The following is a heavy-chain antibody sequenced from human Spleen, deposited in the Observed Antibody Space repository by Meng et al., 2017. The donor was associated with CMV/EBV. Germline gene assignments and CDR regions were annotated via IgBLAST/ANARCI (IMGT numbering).Heavy chain of an antibody. CDR1: GGSFSGYY. V-gene: IGHV4-34*01. CDR3: ATGTTGFISY. Sequence: QVPRHQGGAGLLEVSETMSLTCAVHGGSFSGYYWSWLRQPPGKGLEWSGEINHSGSTNYNPSLKSRVTISVDTSKNQFSLKLSSVTAADTAVYYCATGTTGFISYWGQGTLVTVSS. CDR2: INHSGST. D-gene: IGHD4-17*01. J-gene: IGHJ4*02.